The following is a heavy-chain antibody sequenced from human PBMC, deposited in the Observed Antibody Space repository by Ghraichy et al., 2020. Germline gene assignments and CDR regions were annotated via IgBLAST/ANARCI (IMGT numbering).Heavy chain of an antibody. J-gene: IGHJ4*02. CDR3: ARAIVVCRWLRCVDFDY. Sequence: ASVKVSCKASGYTFTSYAMHWVRQAPGQRLEWMGWINAGNGNTKYSQKFQGRVTITRDTSASTAYMELSSLRSEDTAVYYCARAIVVCRWLRCVDFDYWGQGTLVTVSS. V-gene: IGHV1-3*01. CDR2: INAGNGNT. D-gene: IGHD5-12*01. CDR1: GYTFTSYA.